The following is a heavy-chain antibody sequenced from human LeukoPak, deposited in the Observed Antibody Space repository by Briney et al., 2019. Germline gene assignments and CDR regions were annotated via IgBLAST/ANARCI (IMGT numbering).Heavy chain of an antibody. J-gene: IGHJ4*02. CDR1: GFTFSDYY. CDR2: IHYSGSSI. D-gene: IGHD3-10*01. CDR3: VARRFYRSGSPH. V-gene: IGHV3-11*01. Sequence: GGSLRLSCAASGFTFSDYYMTWIRQTPGKGPEWLSDIHYSGSSIYYADSVKGRFTISRDNTKKSLYLQMNNLRAEDTALYYCVARRFYRSGSPHWGQGTLVTVSS.